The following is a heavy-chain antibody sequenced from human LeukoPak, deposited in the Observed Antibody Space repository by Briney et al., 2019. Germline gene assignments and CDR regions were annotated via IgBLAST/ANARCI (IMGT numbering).Heavy chain of an antibody. V-gene: IGHV4-59*01. CDR1: GGSISSYY. J-gene: IGHJ6*02. CDR3: ARGNDYVWSYGMDV. Sequence: SETLSLTCTVSGGSISSYYWSWIRQPPGMGLEWIGYIYYSGSTNYNPSLKSRVTISVDTSKNQFSLKLSSVTAADTAVYYCARGNDYVWSYGMDVWGQGTTVTVSS. CDR2: IYYSGST. D-gene: IGHD3-16*01.